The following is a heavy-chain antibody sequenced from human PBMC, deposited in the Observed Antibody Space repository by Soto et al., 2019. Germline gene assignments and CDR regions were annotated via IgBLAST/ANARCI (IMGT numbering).Heavy chain of an antibody. J-gene: IGHJ4*02. V-gene: IGHV3-30*18. Sequence: GGSLRLSCAASGFTFSSYGMHWVRQAPGKGLEWVTVISYDGSNKYYADSVKDRFTISRDNSKNTLCLQMNSLRAEDTAVYYCAKERCYSSSWYEDYWGQGTLVTVSS. CDR3: AKERCYSSSWYEDY. D-gene: IGHD6-13*01. CDR1: GFTFSSYG. CDR2: ISYDGSNK.